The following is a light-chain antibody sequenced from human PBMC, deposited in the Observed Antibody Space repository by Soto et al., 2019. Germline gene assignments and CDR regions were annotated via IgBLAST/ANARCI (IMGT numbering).Light chain of an antibody. CDR3: QQYNNWPRT. V-gene: IGKV3-15*01. J-gene: IGKJ1*01. Sequence: EIVMTQFPGTLSVSPGERATLSCRASQSVSSNLAWYQQKPGQAPGLLIYGASTRATGIPARFSGSRSGTEFTLTISSLQSEDFAVYYCQQYNNWPRTFGQGTKVEIK. CDR1: QSVSSN. CDR2: GAS.